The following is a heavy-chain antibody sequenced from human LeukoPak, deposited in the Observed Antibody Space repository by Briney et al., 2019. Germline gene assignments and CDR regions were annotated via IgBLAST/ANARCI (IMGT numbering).Heavy chain of an antibody. CDR2: ISGSGGST. Sequence: PGGSLRLSCAASGFTFSTHAMSWVRQAPGKGLEWVSAISGSGGSTYYADSVKGRFTISRDNSKNTLYLQMNSLRAEDTAVYYCAKSGYDSSGYYYLDYWGQGTLVTVSS. V-gene: IGHV3-23*01. D-gene: IGHD3-22*01. CDR3: AKSGYDSSGYYYLDY. J-gene: IGHJ4*02. CDR1: GFTFSTHA.